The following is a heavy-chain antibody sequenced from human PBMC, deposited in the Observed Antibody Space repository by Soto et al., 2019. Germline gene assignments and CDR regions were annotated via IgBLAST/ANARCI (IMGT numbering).Heavy chain of an antibody. CDR1: GYTFTGNY. CDR2: INPRNGDT. D-gene: IGHD2-21*02. Sequence: QVQLVQSGAEVKKPGASVKVSCKVSGYTFTGNYMHWMRQAPGQGPEWMGWINPRNGDTDYAQKFQGRVTITGDTSISTAYMDLSRLTSDDTAIYFCVRGGGVDVVTPTRIVFDYWGQGTLLTVSS. V-gene: IGHV1-2*02. J-gene: IGHJ4*02. CDR3: VRGGGVDVVTPTRIVFDY.